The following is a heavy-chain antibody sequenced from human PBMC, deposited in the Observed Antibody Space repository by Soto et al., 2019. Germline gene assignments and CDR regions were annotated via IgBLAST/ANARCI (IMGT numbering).Heavy chain of an antibody. CDR2: NIPIFGTA. J-gene: IGHJ4*02. Sequence: SVKVSCKASGGTLSNFVISWVRQAPRQGLEWMGGNIPIFGTANYAQKFQGRVTIIADESTGTTYMGLTSLRSEDTAVYYCARAPILVGETTYENYFDYWGQGTLVTVSS. CDR1: GGTLSNFV. D-gene: IGHD2-21*01. V-gene: IGHV1-69*13. CDR3: ARAPILVGETTYENYFDY.